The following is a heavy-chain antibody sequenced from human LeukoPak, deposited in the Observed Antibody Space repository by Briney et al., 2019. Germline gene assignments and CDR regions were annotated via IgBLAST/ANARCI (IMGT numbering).Heavy chain of an antibody. D-gene: IGHD5-18*01. Sequence: GGSLRLSCAASGFTFSSYGMHWVRQAPGKGLEWVAVISYDGSNKYYADSVKGRFTISRDNSKNTLYLQMNSLRAEDTAVYYCARGSGYNYGFPDYWGQGTLVTVSS. CDR1: GFTFSSYG. V-gene: IGHV3-30*03. CDR3: ARGSGYNYGFPDY. CDR2: ISYDGSNK. J-gene: IGHJ4*02.